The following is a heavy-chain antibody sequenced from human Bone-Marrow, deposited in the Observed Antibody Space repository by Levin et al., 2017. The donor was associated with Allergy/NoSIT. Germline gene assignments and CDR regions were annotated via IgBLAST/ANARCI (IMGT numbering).Heavy chain of an antibody. CDR1: GYSFNNYW. J-gene: IGHJ4*02. CDR3: ARPAVADPMYYFDY. Sequence: PGGSLRLSCKGSGYSFNNYWIGWVRQMPGKGLEYMGVIYPGDSDTRYSPSFQGQVTISVDKSISTAYLQWSSLKASDTAIYYCARPAVADPMYYFDYWGQGTLVTVSP. CDR2: IYPGDSDT. V-gene: IGHV5-51*01. D-gene: IGHD6-19*01.